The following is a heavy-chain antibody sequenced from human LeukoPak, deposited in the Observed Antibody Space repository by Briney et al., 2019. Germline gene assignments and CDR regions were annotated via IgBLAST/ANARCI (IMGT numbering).Heavy chain of an antibody. J-gene: IGHJ4*02. CDR3: ARLLGVVVTARYSDY. D-gene: IGHD2-21*02. Sequence: GGSLRLSCAASGFMFSDYSMNWVRRAPGKGLEWVSHIGSSSRTIYYADSVKGRFTISRDNAKNSLYLQMDSLRAEDTAVYYCARLLGVVVTARYSDYWGQGTLVTVSS. CDR2: IGSSSRTI. V-gene: IGHV3-48*01. CDR1: GFMFSDYS.